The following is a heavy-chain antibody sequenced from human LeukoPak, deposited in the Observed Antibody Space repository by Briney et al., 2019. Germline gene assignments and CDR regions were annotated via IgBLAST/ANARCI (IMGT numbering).Heavy chain of an antibody. V-gene: IGHV3-23*01. CDR3: AKERSSGLHDAFDI. CDR1: GFTFSSYA. CDR2: VYGGGDKT. J-gene: IGHJ3*02. Sequence: GGSLRLSCAASGFTFSSYAMNWVRQAPGKWLEWVSVVYGGGDKTYYADSVKGRFAISRDNSKNTLYLQMNSLRVDDTAVYYCAKERSSGLHDAFDIWGQGTMVTVST. D-gene: IGHD6-6*01.